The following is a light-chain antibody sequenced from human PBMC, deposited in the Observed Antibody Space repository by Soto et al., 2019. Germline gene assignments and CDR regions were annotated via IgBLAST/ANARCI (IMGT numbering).Light chain of an antibody. J-gene: IGKJ1*01. CDR3: QQYGSSPPRT. CDR1: QSVSNDF. Sequence: QSPGILSLSQGERATLSCRASQSVSNDFLAWYQQKPGQAPRLLIYGASTRATDVPDRFSGSGSGADFTLSISRLEPEDFAVYYCQQYGSSPPRTFGQRSNVDVK. CDR2: GAS. V-gene: IGKV3-20*01.